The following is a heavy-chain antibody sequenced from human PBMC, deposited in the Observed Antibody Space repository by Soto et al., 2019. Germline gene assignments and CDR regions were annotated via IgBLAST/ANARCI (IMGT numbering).Heavy chain of an antibody. CDR1: GYTFTAFY. D-gene: IGHD3-9*01. V-gene: IGHV1-2*02. CDR2: VNPNTGVT. CDR3: TTLRLDP. J-gene: IGHJ5*02. Sequence: SVKVSCKASGYTFTAFYMNWVRQAPGQGLEWMGWVNPNTGVTKYAQKFQGRVTMTRDTSINTAYMELSGLTSDDTAVYYCTTLRLDPWGQGTLVTVSS.